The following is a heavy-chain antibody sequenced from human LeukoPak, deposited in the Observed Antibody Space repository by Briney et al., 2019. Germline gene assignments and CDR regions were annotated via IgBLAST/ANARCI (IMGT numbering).Heavy chain of an antibody. CDR2: IYFSGST. D-gene: IGHD1-20*01. J-gene: IGHJ6*03. V-gene: IGHV4-30-4*08. CDR3: ARGRREYNWNYYYYYYMDV. CDR1: GGSISSGDYY. Sequence: SETLSLTCTVSGGSISSGDYYMIWIRQPPGKGLEWVGYIYFSGSTYYNPSLKSRVTISVDTSKNQFSLKLSSVTAADTAVYYCARGRREYNWNYYYYYYMDVWGKGTTVTVSS.